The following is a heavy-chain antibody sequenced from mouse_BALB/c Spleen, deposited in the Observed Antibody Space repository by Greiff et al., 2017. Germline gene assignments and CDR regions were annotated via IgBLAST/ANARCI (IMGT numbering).Heavy chain of an antibody. Sequence: EVKVEESGGGLVLPGGSMKLSCVASGFTFSSYWMSWVGQCPEKGLEWVAEIRLTSDNYATHYAESVKGKFTISSYVSKSRLYLQMNSLRAEDTGIYYYTGDYGNPFACWGQGTMVT. CDR2: IRLTSDNYAT. CDR1: GFTFSSYW. D-gene: IGHD2-1*01. CDR3: TGDYGNPFAC. V-gene: IGHV6-6*02. J-gene: IGHJ3*01.